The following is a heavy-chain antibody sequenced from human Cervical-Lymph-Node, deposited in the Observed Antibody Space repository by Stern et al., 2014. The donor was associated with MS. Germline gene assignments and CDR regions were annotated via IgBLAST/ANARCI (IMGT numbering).Heavy chain of an antibody. D-gene: IGHD3-9*01. CDR2: IYHRGNT. Sequence: QVQLVESGPGLVKPSGTLSLTCAVSGGSISSSHWWTWVRQAPGKGLEWIGEIYHRGNTNYHPSLKSRVIISVDKSKNQFSLKRSSVTAADTAVYYCARASYDVLTDYYMGLINYWGQGTLVTVSP. CDR3: ARASYDVLTDYYMGLINY. J-gene: IGHJ4*02. V-gene: IGHV4-4*02. CDR1: GGSISSSHW.